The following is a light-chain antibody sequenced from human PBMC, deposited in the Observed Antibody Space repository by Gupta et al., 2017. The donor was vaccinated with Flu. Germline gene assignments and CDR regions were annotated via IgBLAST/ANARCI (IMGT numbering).Light chain of an antibody. CDR1: SSDVGSSNR. CDR3: SSHAGRGTWV. CDR2: DVT. Sequence: SAPPQPRSVSGSPGRSVTISCTGTSSDVGSSNRVSWHPQRPAKAPKLILYDVTERPAGVPGRFSVSKSGNTASLSISGRQEDEEADYYCSSHAGRGTWVFGTGTTVTVL. J-gene: IGLJ1*01. V-gene: IGLV2-11*01.